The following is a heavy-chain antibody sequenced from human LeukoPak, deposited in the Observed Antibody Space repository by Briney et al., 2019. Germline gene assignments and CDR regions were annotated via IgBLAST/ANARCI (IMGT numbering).Heavy chain of an antibody. D-gene: IGHD4-11*01. CDR2: IYYSGST. V-gene: IGHV4-59*01. CDR1: GGSISSYY. Sequence: SETLSLTCTVSGGSISSYYWSWIRQPTGKGLEWIGYIYYSGSTNYNPSLKSRVTISVDTSKNQFSLKLSSVTAADTAVYYCARETVTPGSYYYYYMDVWGKGTTVTVSS. J-gene: IGHJ6*03. CDR3: ARETVTPGSYYYYYMDV.